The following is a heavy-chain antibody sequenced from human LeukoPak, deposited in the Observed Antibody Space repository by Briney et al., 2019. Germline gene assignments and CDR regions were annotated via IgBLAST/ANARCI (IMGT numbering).Heavy chain of an antibody. CDR2: INARGDT. J-gene: IGHJ5*02. Sequence: SETLSLTCAVYGLSFNDYYWNWIRQPPGKGLEWIGEINARGDTNYNPSLKSRVTISVDTSKKQFSLRLTSMIAADTALYYCARGQVPAARGYNWFDPWGQGTLVTVSS. D-gene: IGHD2-2*01. V-gene: IGHV4-34*01. CDR1: GLSFNDYY. CDR3: ARGQVPAARGYNWFDP.